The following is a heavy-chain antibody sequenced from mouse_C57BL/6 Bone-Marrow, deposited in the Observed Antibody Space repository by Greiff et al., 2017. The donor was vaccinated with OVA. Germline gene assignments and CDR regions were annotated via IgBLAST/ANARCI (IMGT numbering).Heavy chain of an antibody. CDR1: GYTFTTYP. CDR3: ARGDVRGYSWFAY. D-gene: IGHD2-3*01. Sequence: QVQLKQSGAELVKPGASVKMSCKASGYTFTTYPIEWMKQNHGKSLEWIGNFHPYNDDTKYNEKFKGKATLTVEKSSSPVYLELSRLTSDVSAVYYCARGDVRGYSWFAYWGQGTLVTVSA. CDR2: FHPYNDDT. V-gene: IGHV1-47*01. J-gene: IGHJ3*01.